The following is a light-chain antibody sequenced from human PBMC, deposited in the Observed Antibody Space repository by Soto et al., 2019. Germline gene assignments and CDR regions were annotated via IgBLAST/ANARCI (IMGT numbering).Light chain of an antibody. CDR3: HSYNVSLRGPA. J-gene: IGLJ2*01. Sequence: QSVLTQPPSLSGAPGQRVTISCTGSRSNIGAGYDVHWYQHLPGTAPKVLIFDNSNRPSGVPDRFSGSKSGTSTSPANTGLQAEDEADYYCHSYNVSLRGPAFGGGTKLTVL. V-gene: IGLV1-40*01. CDR2: DNS. CDR1: RSNIGAGYD.